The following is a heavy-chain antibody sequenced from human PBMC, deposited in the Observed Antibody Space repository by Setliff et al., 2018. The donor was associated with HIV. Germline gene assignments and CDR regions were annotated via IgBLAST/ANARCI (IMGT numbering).Heavy chain of an antibody. D-gene: IGHD1-26*01. CDR3: ARRMSSGSYYDY. CDR1: DGSLSSYY. V-gene: IGHV4-59*08. J-gene: IGHJ4*02. CDR2: IYSSGST. Sequence: SETLSLTCAVYDGSLSSYYWSWIRQPPGKGLEWIGHIYSSGSTNYNPSLKSRVTISVDTSKNQISLKLSSVTAADTAVYYCARRMSSGSYYDYWGQGTLVTVSS.